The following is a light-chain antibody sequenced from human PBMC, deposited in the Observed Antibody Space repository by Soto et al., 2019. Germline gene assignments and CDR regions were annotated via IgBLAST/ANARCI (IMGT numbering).Light chain of an antibody. CDR1: SSDVGGYSY. J-gene: IGLJ2*01. CDR3: SSFERSGTRV. Sequence: QSVLTQPASVSGSPGQSITISCTGTSSDVGGYSYVSWYQQHPGKAPKLIISEVSSRPSGVSSRFSGSKSGNTASLTISGLQAEDEADYYCSSFERSGTRVIGGGTQLTVL. CDR2: EVS. V-gene: IGLV2-14*01.